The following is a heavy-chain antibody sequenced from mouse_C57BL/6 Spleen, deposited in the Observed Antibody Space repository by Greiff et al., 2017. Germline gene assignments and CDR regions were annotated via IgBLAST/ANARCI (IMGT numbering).Heavy chain of an antibody. D-gene: IGHD1-1*01. J-gene: IGHJ1*03. Sequence: EVQLQQSGPELVKPGASVKISCKASGYTFTDYYMNWVKQSHGKSLEWIGDINHNNGGTSYNQKFKGKATLTVDKSSSTAYMELRSLTSEDSAVYYCARSSTTVVAHWYFDVWGTGTTVTVSS. CDR3: ARSSTTVVAHWYFDV. CDR2: INHNNGGT. V-gene: IGHV1-26*01. CDR1: GYTFTDYY.